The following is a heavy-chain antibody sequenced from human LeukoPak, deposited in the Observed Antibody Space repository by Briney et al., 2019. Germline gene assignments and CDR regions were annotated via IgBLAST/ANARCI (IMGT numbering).Heavy chain of an antibody. CDR2: INPNSGGT. CDR1: GYTFTSYY. V-gene: IGHV1-2*02. D-gene: IGHD2-15*01. Sequence: ASVKVSCKASGYTFTSYYMHWVRQAPGQGLEWMGWINPNSGGTNYAQKFQGRVTMTRDTSISTAYMELSRLRSDDTAVYYCARGRRAATSAFDIWGQGTMVTVSS. CDR3: ARGRRAATSAFDI. J-gene: IGHJ3*02.